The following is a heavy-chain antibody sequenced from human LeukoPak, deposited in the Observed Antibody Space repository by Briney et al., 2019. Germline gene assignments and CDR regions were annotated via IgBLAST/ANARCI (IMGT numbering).Heavy chain of an antibody. J-gene: IGHJ4*02. CDR1: GGSFSGYY. D-gene: IGHD3-22*01. CDR3: ARGRGEYYYDSSGYLNY. Sequence: SETLSLTCAVYGGSFSGYYWSWIRQPPGKGLEWIGEINHSGSTNYNPSLKSRVTISVDTSKNQFSLKLSSVTAADTAVYYCARGRGEYYYDSSGYLNYCGQGTLVTVSS. CDR2: INHSGST. V-gene: IGHV4-34*01.